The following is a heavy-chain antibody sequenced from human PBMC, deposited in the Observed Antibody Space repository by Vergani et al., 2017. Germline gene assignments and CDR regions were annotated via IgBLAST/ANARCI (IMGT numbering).Heavy chain of an antibody. CDR2: ISYDGSNK. V-gene: IGHV3-30-3*01. CDR1: GFTFSSYA. CDR3: AKDLVAAGTGYDYYGMDV. D-gene: IGHD6-13*01. J-gene: IGHJ6*02. Sequence: QVQLVESGGGVVQPGRSLSLSCAASGFTFSSYAMHWVRQAPGKGLEWVAVISYDGSNKYYADSVKGRFTISRDNSKNSLYLQMNSLRTEDTALYYCAKDLVAAGTGYDYYGMDVWGQGP.